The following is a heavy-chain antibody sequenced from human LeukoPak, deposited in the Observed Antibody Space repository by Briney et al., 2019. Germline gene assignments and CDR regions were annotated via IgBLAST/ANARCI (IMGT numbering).Heavy chain of an antibody. CDR2: LYSDGNT. Sequence: GGSLRLSCAASGFTVITNDMTWVRQAPGKGLEWVSVLYSDGNTKYADSVQGRFTISRDNAKNSLYLQMNSLRADDSAVYYCTRGPTLIGVAGSWPLDYWGQGILVTVSS. CDR3: TRGPTLIGVAGSWPLDY. D-gene: IGHD6-19*01. J-gene: IGHJ4*02. V-gene: IGHV3-53*01. CDR1: GFTVITND.